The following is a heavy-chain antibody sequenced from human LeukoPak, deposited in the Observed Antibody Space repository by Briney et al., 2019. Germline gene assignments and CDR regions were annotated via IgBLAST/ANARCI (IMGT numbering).Heavy chain of an antibody. CDR2: IYWDDDK. V-gene: IGHV2-5*02. Sequence: SGPTLVNPTQTLTLTCTFSGFSLSTRGVGVGWIRQPPGKALEWLAFIYWDDDKRYSPSLKSRLTVTKDTSKNQVVLSMTNMDPVDTATYYCARDDNGAMGFDYWGQGTLVTVSS. D-gene: IGHD5-18*01. CDR3: ARDDNGAMGFDY. J-gene: IGHJ4*02. CDR1: GFSLSTRGVG.